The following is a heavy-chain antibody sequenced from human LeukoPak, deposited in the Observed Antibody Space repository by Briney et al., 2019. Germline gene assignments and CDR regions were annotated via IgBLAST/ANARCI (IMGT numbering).Heavy chain of an antibody. Sequence: GESLKISCKGSGYSFTSYWIGWVRQMPGKGLEWMGIIYPGDSDTRYSPSFQGQVTISADKSISPAYLQWSSLKASDTAMYYCARHPITMVRGVIGYYYYMDVWGKGTTVTVSS. CDR3: ARHPITMVRGVIGYYYYMDV. CDR2: IYPGDSDT. V-gene: IGHV5-51*01. J-gene: IGHJ6*03. CDR1: GYSFTSYW. D-gene: IGHD3-10*01.